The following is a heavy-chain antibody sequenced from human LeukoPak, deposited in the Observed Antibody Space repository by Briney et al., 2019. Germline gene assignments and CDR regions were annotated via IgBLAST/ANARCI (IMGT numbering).Heavy chain of an antibody. CDR2: ISGSGGST. D-gene: IGHD3-22*01. CDR3: AKAFGPNYYDSSGYYQY. CDR1: GFTFSSYA. Sequence: GSLRLSCAASGFTFSSYAMSWVRQAPGKGLEWVSAISGSGGSTYYADSVKGRFTISRDNSKNTLYLQMNSLRAEDTAVYYCAKAFGPNYYDSSGYYQYWGQGTLVTVSS. V-gene: IGHV3-23*01. J-gene: IGHJ4*02.